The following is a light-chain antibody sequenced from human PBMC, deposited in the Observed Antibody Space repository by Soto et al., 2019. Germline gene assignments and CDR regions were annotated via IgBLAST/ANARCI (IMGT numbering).Light chain of an antibody. V-gene: IGKV3-15*01. CDR1: QSVSSN. Sequence: EIVMTQSPATLSVSPGERATLSCRASQSVSSNLAWYQQKPGQAPRLLIYGASTRDTGIPARFSSSGSETEFTLTISSLQSEDFAVYYCQQYNNWPPLTFGGGNKVEIK. CDR2: GAS. CDR3: QQYNNWPPLT. J-gene: IGKJ4*01.